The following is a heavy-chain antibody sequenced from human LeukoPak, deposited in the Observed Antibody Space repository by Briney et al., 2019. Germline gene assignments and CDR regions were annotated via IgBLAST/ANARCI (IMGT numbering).Heavy chain of an antibody. CDR3: ARVGNTGDAVIIPAAMGFDN. CDR1: GFTFSSYS. Sequence: PGGSLRLSCAASGFTFSSYSMNWVRQAPGKGLEWVSSISSSSSYIYYADSVKGRFTISRDNAKNSLYLQMSSLRAEDTAVYFCARVGNTGDAVIIPAAMGFDNWGQGTVVTVSS. J-gene: IGHJ4*02. CDR2: ISSSSSYI. D-gene: IGHD2-2*01. V-gene: IGHV3-21*01.